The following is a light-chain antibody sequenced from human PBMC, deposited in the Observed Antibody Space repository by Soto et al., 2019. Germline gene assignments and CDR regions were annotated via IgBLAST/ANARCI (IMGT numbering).Light chain of an antibody. CDR1: QSIDNY. CDR2: SAS. V-gene: IGKV1-39*01. J-gene: IGKJ5*01. Sequence: DIQMTQSPSSLSASVGDRVTITCRASQSIDNYLNWYQQRPGKAPKLLIYSASSLQSGVPSKYSGSGSGTDFTLTISSLEPEDFAVYYCQQRSNWPPITFGQGTRLETK. CDR3: QQRSNWPPIT.